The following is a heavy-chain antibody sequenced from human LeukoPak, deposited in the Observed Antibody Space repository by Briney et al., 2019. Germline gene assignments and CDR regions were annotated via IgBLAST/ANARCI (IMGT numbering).Heavy chain of an antibody. V-gene: IGHV3-30-3*01. CDR1: GFTFSSSS. D-gene: IGHD1-1*01. J-gene: IGHJ4*02. CDR2: ISSDGSKT. Sequence: GGSLRFSCAASGFTFSSSSVHWVRQAPGKGLQWVAIISSDGSKTYYADSVKGRFTISRDNSKNTLYLQMDSLRGEDTAVYYCAKDYHWLVDYWGQGTLVTVSS. CDR3: AKDYHWLVDY.